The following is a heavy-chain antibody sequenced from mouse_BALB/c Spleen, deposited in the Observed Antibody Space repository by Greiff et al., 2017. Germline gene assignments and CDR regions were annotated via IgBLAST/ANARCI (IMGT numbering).Heavy chain of an antibody. Sequence: EVMLVESGGGLVKPGGSLKLSCAASGFTFSDYYMYWVRQTPEKRLEWVATISDGGSYTYYPDTVKGRFTISRDNAKNTLYLQMSSLKSEDTAMYYCARHRGYAMDYWGQGTSVTVSS. J-gene: IGHJ4*01. CDR2: ISDGGSYT. V-gene: IGHV5-4*02. CDR3: ARHRGYAMDY. CDR1: GFTFSDYY.